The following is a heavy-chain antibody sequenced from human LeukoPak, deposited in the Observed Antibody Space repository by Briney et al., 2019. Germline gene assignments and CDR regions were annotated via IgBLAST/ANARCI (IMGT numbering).Heavy chain of an antibody. V-gene: IGHV4-59*01. J-gene: IGHJ4*02. D-gene: IGHD3-16*02. CDR2: IYYSGST. CDR3: ARTYYDYVWGSYRFDY. CDR1: GGSISSYY. Sequence: SETLSLTCTVFGGSISSYYWSWIRQPPGKGLEWIGYIYYSGSTNYNPSLKSRVTISVDTSKNQFSLKLSSVTAADTAVYYCARTYYDYVWGSYRFDYWGQGTLVTVSS.